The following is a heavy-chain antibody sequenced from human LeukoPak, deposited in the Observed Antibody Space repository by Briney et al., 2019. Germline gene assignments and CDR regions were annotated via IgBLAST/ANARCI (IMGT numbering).Heavy chain of an antibody. Sequence: PSETLSLTCAVSGGSINSYYWTWIRQPPGKGLEWIGYIYYSGSTNYNPSFKSRVTIAVDTSKNQFSLKLSSVTAADTAVYYCASFGRRDGYNPYYFDYWGQGSLVTVSS. J-gene: IGHJ4*02. D-gene: IGHD5-24*01. CDR2: IYYSGST. CDR1: GGSINSYY. CDR3: ASFGRRDGYNPYYFDY. V-gene: IGHV4-59*08.